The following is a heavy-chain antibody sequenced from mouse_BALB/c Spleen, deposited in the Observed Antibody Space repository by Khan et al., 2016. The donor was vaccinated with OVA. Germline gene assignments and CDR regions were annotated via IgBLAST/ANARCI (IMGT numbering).Heavy chain of an antibody. D-gene: IGHD4-1*01. Sequence: EVQLQESGPGLVKPSQSLSLTCTVTGYSITSDYAWNWIRQFPGNKLEWMGYISYSGSTSYNPSLKSRISITRDTSKNQFFLHLNSVTTEDTATYYCARLGPGFTYWGQGTLVTVSA. CDR3: ARLGPGFTY. J-gene: IGHJ3*01. CDR1: GYSITSDYA. V-gene: IGHV3-2*02. CDR2: ISYSGST.